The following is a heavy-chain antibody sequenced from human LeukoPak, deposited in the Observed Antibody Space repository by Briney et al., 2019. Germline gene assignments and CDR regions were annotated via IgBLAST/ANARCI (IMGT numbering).Heavy chain of an antibody. Sequence: ASVKVSCKASGYTFTSYGISWVRQAPGQGLEWMGWMNPNSGNTGYAQKFQGRVTMTRNTSISTAYMELSSLRSEDTAVYYCARDVSSVEGGFDYWGQGTLVTVSS. CDR3: ARDVSSVEGGFDY. V-gene: IGHV1-8*02. D-gene: IGHD3-22*01. J-gene: IGHJ4*02. CDR1: GYTFTSYG. CDR2: MNPNSGNT.